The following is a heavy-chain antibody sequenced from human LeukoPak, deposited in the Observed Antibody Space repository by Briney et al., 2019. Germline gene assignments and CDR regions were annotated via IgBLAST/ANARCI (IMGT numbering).Heavy chain of an antibody. CDR2: IIPIFGTA. D-gene: IGHD3/OR15-3a*01. J-gene: IGHJ6*03. V-gene: IGHV1-69*13. CDR1: GGTFSSYA. CDR3: AREAVRTGPPYGYYYYMDV. Sequence: GASVKVSCKASGGTFSSYAISWVRQAPGQGLEWMGGIIPIFGTANYAQKFQGRVTITADESTSTAYMELSSLRSEDTAVYYCAREAVRTGPPYGYYYYMDVWGKGTTVTVSS.